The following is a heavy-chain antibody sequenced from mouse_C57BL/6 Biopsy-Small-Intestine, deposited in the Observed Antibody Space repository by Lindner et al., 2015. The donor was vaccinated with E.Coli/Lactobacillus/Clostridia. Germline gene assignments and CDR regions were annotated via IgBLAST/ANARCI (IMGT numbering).Heavy chain of an antibody. D-gene: IGHD2-5*01. CDR3: TRSYYSNCDY. V-gene: IGHV1-80*01. Sequence: VQLQESGAELVKPGASVKISCKASGYVFSEYWMNWVKQRPGKGLEWIGQINPGDGDINFNGRFRGKATLTADISSRTVHMQLNSLTSEDSAVYFCTRSYYSNCDYWGQGTTLTVSS. CDR1: GYVFSEYW. CDR2: INPGDGDI. J-gene: IGHJ2*01.